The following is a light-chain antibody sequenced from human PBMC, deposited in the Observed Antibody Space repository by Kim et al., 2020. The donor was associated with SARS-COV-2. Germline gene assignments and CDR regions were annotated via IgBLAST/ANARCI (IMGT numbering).Light chain of an antibody. V-gene: IGKV3-15*01. J-gene: IGKJ4*01. CDR2: DAS. CDR3: QQYYNWPPLT. Sequence: EIMMTQSPATLSVSPGERATVSCRASQSVSSKLAWYHQKPGQAPRLLIYDASMRATDISARFSGSGSGTEFTLTISSLQSEDFGIYYCQQYYNWPPLTFGGGTKVEI. CDR1: QSVSSK.